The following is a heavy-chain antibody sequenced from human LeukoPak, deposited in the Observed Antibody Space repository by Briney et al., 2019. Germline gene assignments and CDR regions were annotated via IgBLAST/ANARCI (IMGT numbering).Heavy chain of an antibody. CDR2: MSPNSGDT. Sequence: GASVKVSCKASGYTFTSYDFNWVRQATGQRPEWMGWMSPNSGDTGYAQKFQDRVTMTRNTSISTAYMELSSLRSEDTAVYYCARVIGRGDGYNWSDNWFDPWGQGTLVTVSS. V-gene: IGHV1-8*01. CDR3: ARVIGRGDGYNWSDNWFDP. J-gene: IGHJ5*02. CDR1: GYTFTSYD. D-gene: IGHD5-24*01.